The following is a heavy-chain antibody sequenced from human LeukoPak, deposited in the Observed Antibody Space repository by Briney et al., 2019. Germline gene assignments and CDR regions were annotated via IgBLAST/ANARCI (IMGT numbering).Heavy chain of an antibody. V-gene: IGHV1-2*06. Sequence: GASVKVSCKASGYTFTGYYMHWVRQAPGQGLEWMGRINPNSGGTNYAQKFQGRVTMTRDTSISTAYMERSRPRSDDTAGYYCSLRGGGSNPLVYFDYWGQGTLVTVSS. CDR2: INPNSGGT. CDR3: SLRGGGSNPLVYFDY. D-gene: IGHD2-15*01. J-gene: IGHJ4*02. CDR1: GYTFTGYY.